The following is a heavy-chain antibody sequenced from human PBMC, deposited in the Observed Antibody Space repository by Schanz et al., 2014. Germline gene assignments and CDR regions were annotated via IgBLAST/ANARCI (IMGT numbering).Heavy chain of an antibody. D-gene: IGHD4-17*01. V-gene: IGHV1-2*02. Sequence: QVQLVQSGAELKNPGASVKVSCKASGYIFTGYYMHWVRQAPGQGLEWMGRINPNSGGTNYAQKFQGRVTMTRDTSISTAYMELSSLRSDDTAVYYCARELRLEYYFDYWGQGTQVTVSS. J-gene: IGHJ4*02. CDR1: GYIFTGYY. CDR3: ARELRLEYYFDY. CDR2: INPNSGGT.